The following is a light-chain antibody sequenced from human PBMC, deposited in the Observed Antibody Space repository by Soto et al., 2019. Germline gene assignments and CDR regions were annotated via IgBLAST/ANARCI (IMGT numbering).Light chain of an antibody. CDR3: QQYYNWPPIT. J-gene: IGKJ1*01. CDR2: DAI. V-gene: IGKV3-15*01. CDR1: QSVSNR. Sequence: EIVMTQSPATLSVSPGERATLSCRASQSVSNRLAWYQQKPGQGPRLLIYDAIIRATDIPARFSGSGSGTEFTLTVSSLQSEDSAIYYRQQYYNWPPITFGQGTKVEI.